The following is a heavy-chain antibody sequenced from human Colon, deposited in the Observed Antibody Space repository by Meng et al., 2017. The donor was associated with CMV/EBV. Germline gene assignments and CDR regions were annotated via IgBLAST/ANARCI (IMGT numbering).Heavy chain of an antibody. V-gene: IGHV3-23*01. D-gene: IGHD3-16*01. CDR3: AKGLVDPSSYVDH. Sequence: GGSLRLSCTGSGFTFRSYAMTWVRQAPGKGLEWVSSISGKGIMTYYADSVKGRFIISRDNSRDTVYLQMNTLADEDTALYFCAKGLVDPSSYVDHWGPGTLVTVSS. J-gene: IGHJ4*01. CDR1: GFTFRSYA. CDR2: ISGKGIMT.